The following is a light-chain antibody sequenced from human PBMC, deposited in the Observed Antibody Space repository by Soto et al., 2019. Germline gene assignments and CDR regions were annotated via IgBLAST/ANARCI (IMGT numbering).Light chain of an antibody. CDR1: QSVNSN. CDR2: GAS. Sequence: DIVMTQSPATLSVSPGERATLSCRASQSVNSNLAWYQQKPDQAPRLLIYGASPRATGIPARFSGSGSGTEFTLTISSLQSEDFAVYYCQQYNNWPRTFGQGTRVEI. J-gene: IGKJ1*01. V-gene: IGKV3-15*01. CDR3: QQYNNWPRT.